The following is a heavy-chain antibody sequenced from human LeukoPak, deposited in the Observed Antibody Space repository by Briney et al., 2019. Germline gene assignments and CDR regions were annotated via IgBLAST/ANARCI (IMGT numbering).Heavy chain of an antibody. CDR2: IYHSGST. V-gene: IGHV4-38-2*01. CDR3: ASIGVYDFWSGYYPVYWYFDL. Sequence: PSETLSLTCAVSGYSISSGYYWGWIRQPPGKGLEWIGSIYHSGSTYYNPSLKSRVTISVDTSKNQFSLKLSSVTAADTAVYYCASIGVYDFWSGYYPVYWYFDLWGRGTLATVSS. D-gene: IGHD3-3*01. J-gene: IGHJ2*01. CDR1: GYSISSGYY.